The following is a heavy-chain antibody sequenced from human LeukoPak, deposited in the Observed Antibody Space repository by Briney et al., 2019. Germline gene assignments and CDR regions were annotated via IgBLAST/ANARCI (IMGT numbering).Heavy chain of an antibody. CDR3: ARDLVQRLTFTFDI. V-gene: IGHV3-53*01. CDR1: GFTFSSYS. Sequence: SGGSLRLSCAASGFTFSSYSMSWVRQAPGKGLEWVSVICSGGSTYYADSVKGRFTISRDNSKNTLYLQMNSLRAEDTAVYYCARDLVQRLTFTFDIWGQGTMVTVSS. J-gene: IGHJ3*02. CDR2: ICSGGST. D-gene: IGHD2-2*01.